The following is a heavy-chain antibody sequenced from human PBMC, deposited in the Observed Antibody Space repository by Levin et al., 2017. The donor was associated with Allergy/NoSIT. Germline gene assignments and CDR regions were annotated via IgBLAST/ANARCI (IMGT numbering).Heavy chain of an antibody. Sequence: ASVKVSCKASGYTFTSYGISWVRQAPGQGLEWMGWISAYNGNTNYAQKLQGRVTMTTDTSTSTAYMELRSLRSDDTAVYYCARVRGLFNDFWSGYTPFERKDYYFDYWGQGTLVTVSS. CDR1: GYTFTSYG. CDR2: ISAYNGNT. CDR3: ARVRGLFNDFWSGYTPFERKDYYFDY. D-gene: IGHD3-3*01. V-gene: IGHV1-18*01. J-gene: IGHJ4*02.